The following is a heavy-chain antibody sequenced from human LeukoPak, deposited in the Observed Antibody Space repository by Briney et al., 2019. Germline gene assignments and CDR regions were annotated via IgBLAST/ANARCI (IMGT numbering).Heavy chain of an antibody. J-gene: IGHJ4*02. CDR3: ARDRGVAYCSGGSCLTPPYDY. Sequence: SETLSLTCTVSGGSISSSGYYWGWIRQPPGKGLEWIAIINRSGSTDYNPSLKSRVSISVDTSKNQFSLKLSSVTAADTAVYYCARDRGVAYCSGGSCLTPPYDYWGQGTLVTVSS. D-gene: IGHD2-15*01. CDR2: INRSGST. CDR1: GGSISSSGYY. V-gene: IGHV4-39*02.